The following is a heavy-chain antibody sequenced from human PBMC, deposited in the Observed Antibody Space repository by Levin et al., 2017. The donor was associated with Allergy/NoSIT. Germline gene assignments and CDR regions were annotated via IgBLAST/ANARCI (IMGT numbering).Heavy chain of an antibody. CDR2: IYHSGST. D-gene: IGHD3-22*01. CDR1: GGSISSGGYS. CDR3: ARLPQNYYDSSGNAFDI. Sequence: SETLSLTCAVSGGSISSGGYSWSWIRQPPGKGLEWIGYIYHSGSTYYNPSLKSRVTISVDRSKNQFSLKLSSVTAADTAVYYCARLPQNYYDSSGNAFDIWGQGTMVTVSS. J-gene: IGHJ3*02. V-gene: IGHV4-30-2*01.